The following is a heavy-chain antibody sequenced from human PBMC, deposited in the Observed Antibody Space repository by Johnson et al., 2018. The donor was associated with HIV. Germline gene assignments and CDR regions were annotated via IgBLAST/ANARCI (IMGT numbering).Heavy chain of an antibody. D-gene: IGHD6-19*01. CDR2: ISWNSGSI. V-gene: IGHV3-9*01. CDR1: GFTFDDYA. CDR3: AKGGRKKSGWYFAFDL. Sequence: VQLVESGGGVVQPGRSLRLSCAASGFTFDDYAMHWVRQAPGKGLEWVSGISWNSGSIGYTDSVKGRFTISRDNAKNSLYLQMNSLRAEDTALYYCAKGGRKKSGWYFAFDLWGPGTMVTVSS. J-gene: IGHJ3*01.